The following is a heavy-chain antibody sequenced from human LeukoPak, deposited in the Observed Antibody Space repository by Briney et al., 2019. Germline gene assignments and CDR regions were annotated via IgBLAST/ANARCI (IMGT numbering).Heavy chain of an antibody. CDR2: MLDTVTT. J-gene: IGHJ4*02. D-gene: IGHD5-18*01. CDR1: GYSISSGYY. V-gene: IGHV4-61*01. Sequence: SETLSLTCTVSGYSISSGYYWSWIRQPPGKGLEWIGYMLDTVTTKDNPSLKSRFTLSADTSKNQFSLRLTSVTAADTAAYYCATIKRGNIFGYFDFWGQGIPVTVSS. CDR3: ATIKRGNIFGYFDF.